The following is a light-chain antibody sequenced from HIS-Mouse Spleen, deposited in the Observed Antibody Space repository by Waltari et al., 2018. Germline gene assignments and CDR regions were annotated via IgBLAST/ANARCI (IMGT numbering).Light chain of an antibody. J-gene: IGLJ1*01. CDR3: SSYTSSSTYV. V-gene: IGLV2-14*03. CDR1: SSDVGGYNY. CDR2: DVS. Sequence: QSALTQPASVSGSPGQSITLSCTGTSSDVGGYNYVSWYQQHPGKAPKLMIYDVSNRPSVVSNRFSGSKSGNTASLTISGLQAEDEADYYCSSYTSSSTYVFGTGTKVTVL.